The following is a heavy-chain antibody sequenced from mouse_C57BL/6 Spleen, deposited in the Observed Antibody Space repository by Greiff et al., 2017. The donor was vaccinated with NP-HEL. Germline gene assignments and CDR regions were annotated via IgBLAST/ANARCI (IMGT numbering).Heavy chain of an antibody. Sequence: VQLQQPGAELVRPGSSVKLSCKASGYTFTSYWMHWVKQRPIQGLEWIGNIDPSDSETHYNQKFKDKATLTVDKSSTTAYMQLSSLTSEDSAVYYCARRAYDGYFNYALDYWGQGTTVTVSS. CDR2: IDPSDSET. D-gene: IGHD2-3*01. CDR3: ARRAYDGYFNYALDY. V-gene: IGHV1-52*01. J-gene: IGHJ4*01. CDR1: GYTFTSYW.